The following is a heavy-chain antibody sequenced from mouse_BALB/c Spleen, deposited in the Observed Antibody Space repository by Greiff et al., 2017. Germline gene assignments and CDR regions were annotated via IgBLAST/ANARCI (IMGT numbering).Heavy chain of an antibody. CDR2: IDPENGDT. D-gene: IGHD2-2*01. V-gene: IGHV14-4*02. CDR3: NANYYGYDGYFDY. CDR1: GFNIKDYY. J-gene: IGHJ2*01. Sequence: EVQLQQSGAELVRSGASVKLSCTASGFNIKDYYMHWVKQRPEQGLEWIGWIDPENGDTEYAPKFQGKATMTADTSSNTAYLQLSSLTSEDTAVYYCNANYYGYDGYFDYWGQGTTLTVSS.